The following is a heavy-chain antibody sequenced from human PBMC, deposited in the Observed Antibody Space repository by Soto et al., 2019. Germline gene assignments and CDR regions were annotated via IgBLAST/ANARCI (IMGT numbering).Heavy chain of an antibody. CDR2: INHSGST. J-gene: IGHJ4*02. V-gene: IGHV4-34*01. Sequence: SETLSLTCAVYGGSFSGYYWSWIRQPPGKGLEWIGEINHSGSTNYNPSLKSRVTISVDTSKNQFSLKLSSVAAADTAVYYCASGRQLVPDYWGQGTLVTVSS. CDR1: GGSFSGYY. D-gene: IGHD6-6*01. CDR3: ASGRQLVPDY.